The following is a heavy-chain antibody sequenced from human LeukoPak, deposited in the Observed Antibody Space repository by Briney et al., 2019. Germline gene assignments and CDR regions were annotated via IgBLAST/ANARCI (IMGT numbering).Heavy chain of an antibody. CDR2: ISYDGSNK. J-gene: IGHJ4*02. V-gene: IGHV3-30-3*01. Sequence: GGSLRLSCAASGFTFSSYAMPWVRQAPGKGLEWVAVISYDGSNKYYADSVKDRFTISRDNSKNTLYLQMNSLRAEDTAVYYCAREVAPNCSGGSCYSGLFDYWGQGTLVTVSS. CDR1: GFTFSSYA. D-gene: IGHD2-15*01. CDR3: AREVAPNCSGGSCYSGLFDY.